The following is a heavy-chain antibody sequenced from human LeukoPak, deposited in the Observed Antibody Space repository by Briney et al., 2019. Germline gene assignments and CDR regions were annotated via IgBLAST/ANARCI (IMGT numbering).Heavy chain of an antibody. Sequence: GGSLRLSCAASGFTFSSYAMSWVRQAPGKGLEWVSAISGSGGSTYYADSVKGRFTISRDNSKNTLYLQMNSLRAEDTAVHYCAKALSSGWYDGDDYFDYWGQGTLVTVSS. CDR2: ISGSGGST. D-gene: IGHD6-19*01. CDR1: GFTFSSYA. V-gene: IGHV3-23*01. J-gene: IGHJ4*02. CDR3: AKALSSGWYDGDDYFDY.